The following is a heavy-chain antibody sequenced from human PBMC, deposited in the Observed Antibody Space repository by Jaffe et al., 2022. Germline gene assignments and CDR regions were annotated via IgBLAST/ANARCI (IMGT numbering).Heavy chain of an antibody. CDR1: GFTFDDYS. D-gene: IGHD6-19*01. J-gene: IGHJ3*02. CDR2: ITWNGGDI. Sequence: DVHLVESGGGLVQPGRSLTVSCAANGFTFDDYSMHWVRQAPGKGLEWVSGITWNGGDIDYADSVKGRFTTSRDNAKNLLYLQMNSLKPEDTALYYCAKEAGIAVTNDAFDKWGQGTMVTVSS. V-gene: IGHV3-9*01. CDR3: AKEAGIAVTNDAFDK.